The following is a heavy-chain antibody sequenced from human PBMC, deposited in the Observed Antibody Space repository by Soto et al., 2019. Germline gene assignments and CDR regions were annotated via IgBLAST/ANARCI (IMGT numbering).Heavy chain of an antibody. CDR1: GFTFSSYA. CDR3: ARCSGGSCYPPSAFDI. D-gene: IGHD2-15*01. CDR2: ISSNGGST. V-gene: IGHV3-64*01. J-gene: IGHJ3*02. Sequence: GGSLSLSCAASGFTFSSYAMHWVRQAPGKGLEYVSAISSNGGSTYYANSVKGRFTISRDNSKNTLYLQMGSLRAEDMAVYYCARCSGGSCYPPSAFDIWGQGTMVTVSS.